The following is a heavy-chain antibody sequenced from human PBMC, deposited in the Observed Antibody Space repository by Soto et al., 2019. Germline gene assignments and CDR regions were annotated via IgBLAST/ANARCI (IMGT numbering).Heavy chain of an antibody. Sequence: SETLSLTCTVSGGSISSGDYYWSWIRQPPGKGLEWIGYIYYSGSTYYNPSLKSRVTISVDTSKNQFSLKLSSVTAADTAVYYCARALRVAVAGTIGYWGQGTLVTVSS. J-gene: IGHJ4*02. CDR1: GGSISSGDYY. CDR3: ARALRVAVAGTIGY. CDR2: IYYSGST. V-gene: IGHV4-30-4*01. D-gene: IGHD6-19*01.